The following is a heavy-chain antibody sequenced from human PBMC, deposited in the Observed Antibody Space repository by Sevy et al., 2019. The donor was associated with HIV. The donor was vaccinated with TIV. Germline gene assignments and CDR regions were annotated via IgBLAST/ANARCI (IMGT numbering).Heavy chain of an antibody. CDR1: GFTFSSYA. D-gene: IGHD3-3*01. CDR3: ARDKTILEGRYGMDV. Sequence: GGSLRLSCAASGFTFSSYAMNWVRQAPGKGLEWVSSINAISSNIYYADSVKGRFTISRDNAKNSLYLQMNSLRAEDTAVYYCARDKTILEGRYGMDVWGQGTMVTVSS. J-gene: IGHJ6*02. V-gene: IGHV3-21*06. CDR2: INAISSNI.